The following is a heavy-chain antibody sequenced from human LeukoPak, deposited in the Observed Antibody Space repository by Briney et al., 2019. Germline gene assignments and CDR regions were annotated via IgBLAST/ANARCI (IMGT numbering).Heavy chain of an antibody. CDR3: ASTFGGYSSSWGAYFDF. Sequence: GGSLRLSCAASRFTFSSYEMNWVRQAPGKGLEWVSYISSSGSTIYYADSVKGRFTISRDNAKNSLYLQMNSLRAEDTAVYYCASTFGGYSSSWGAYFDFWGQGTLVTVSS. CDR1: RFTFSSYE. V-gene: IGHV3-48*03. J-gene: IGHJ4*02. D-gene: IGHD6-13*01. CDR2: ISSSGSTI.